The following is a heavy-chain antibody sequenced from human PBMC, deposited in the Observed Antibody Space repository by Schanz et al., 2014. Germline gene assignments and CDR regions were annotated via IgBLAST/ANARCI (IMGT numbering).Heavy chain of an antibody. V-gene: IGHV3-21*04. J-gene: IGHJ4*02. D-gene: IGHD2-21*01. Sequence: VHLVESGGGVVQPGGSLRLSCAASGFPFSTYSIHWVRQAPGKGLEWVSYIRSDNNYIYYADSVKGRFTISRDNSKNTLYLQMNSLRAEDTAVYYCAKGQLLSYYFDYWGQGTLVTVSS. CDR2: IRSDNNYI. CDR1: GFPFSTYS. CDR3: AKGQLLSYYFDY.